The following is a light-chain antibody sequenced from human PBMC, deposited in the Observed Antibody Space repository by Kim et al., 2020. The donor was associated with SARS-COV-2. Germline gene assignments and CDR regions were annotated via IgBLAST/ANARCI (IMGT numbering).Light chain of an antibody. CDR3: QKYNSAPPT. V-gene: IGKV1-27*01. J-gene: IGKJ1*01. CDR1: HVISNY. CDR2: AAS. Sequence: SSVVDRVTITCRASHVISNYLAWYQQKPGKVPKLLIYAASALQSGVPSRFSGSGSGTDFTLTISSLQPEDVATYYCQKYNSAPPTFGQGTKVDIK.